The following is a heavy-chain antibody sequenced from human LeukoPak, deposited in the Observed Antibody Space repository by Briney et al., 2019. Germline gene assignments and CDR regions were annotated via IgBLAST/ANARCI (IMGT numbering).Heavy chain of an antibody. CDR2: ISSSSSYI. D-gene: IGHD3-10*01. V-gene: IGHV3-21*01. CDR3: ASVRVAGTGY. J-gene: IGHJ4*02. Sequence: GGSLRLSCAASGFTFSSYSMNWVRQAPGKGLEWVSSISSSSSYIYYADSVKGRFTISRDNAKNSLYLQMNSLRAEDTAVHYCASVRVAGTGYWGQGTLVTVSS. CDR1: GFTFSSYS.